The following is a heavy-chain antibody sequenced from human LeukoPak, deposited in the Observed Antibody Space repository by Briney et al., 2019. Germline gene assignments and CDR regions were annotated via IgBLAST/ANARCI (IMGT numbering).Heavy chain of an antibody. V-gene: IGHV4-39*01. J-gene: IGHJ4*02. CDR1: GGSISSSSYY. CDR3: ARLKSGSDY. CDR2: IYYSGST. D-gene: IGHD3-22*01. Sequence: SETLSLTCTVSGGSISSSSYYWGWIRRPPGKGLEWIGSIYYSGSTYYNPSLKSRVTISVDTSKNQFSLKLSSVTAADTAVYYCARLKSGSDYWGQGTLVTVSS.